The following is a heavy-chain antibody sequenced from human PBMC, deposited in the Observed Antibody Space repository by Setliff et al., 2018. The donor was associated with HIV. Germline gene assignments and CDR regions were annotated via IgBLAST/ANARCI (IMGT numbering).Heavy chain of an antibody. D-gene: IGHD2-2*01. Sequence: SETLSLTCTVSGGSISSHYWSWIRQSPGEGLEWIGSIYYSGSTTNYNPSLKSRVTISVDTSKNQFSLKLSSVTAADTAVYYCARTPYSSSSDVWGQGTTVTVSS. J-gene: IGHJ6*02. CDR2: IYYSGSTT. CDR1: GGSISSHY. CDR3: ARTPYSSSSDV. V-gene: IGHV4-59*11.